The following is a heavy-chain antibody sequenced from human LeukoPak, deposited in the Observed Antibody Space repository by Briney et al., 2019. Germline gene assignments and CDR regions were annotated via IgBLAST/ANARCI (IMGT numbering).Heavy chain of an antibody. D-gene: IGHD6-19*01. CDR1: GFTFSSYA. CDR2: ISGSGGST. J-gene: IGHJ4*02. CDR3: AKGPMSSSGWFSSYFDY. V-gene: IGHV3-23*01. Sequence: GGSLRLSCAASGFTFSSYAMSWVRQAPGKGLEWVSAISGSGGSTYYADSVKGRFTISRDNSKNTLYLQMNSLRAEDTAVYYCAKGPMSSSGWFSSYFDYWGQGTLVTVSS.